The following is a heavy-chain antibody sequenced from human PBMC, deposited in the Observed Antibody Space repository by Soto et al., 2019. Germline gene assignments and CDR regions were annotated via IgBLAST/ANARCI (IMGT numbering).Heavy chain of an antibody. V-gene: IGHV3-33*01. Sequence: QVKLVESGGGVVQPGRSLRLSCATSGFRFSNYGLHWVRQTPGKGLEWVALIRYDGSNRFHADSVKGRFTISRDISESTVVLQMYSLRVEDTAVYYCARESSSGRRDILAYWGQGPLVTVSS. CDR1: GFRFSNYG. CDR2: IRYDGSNR. CDR3: ARESSSGRRDILAY. J-gene: IGHJ4*02. D-gene: IGHD6-19*01.